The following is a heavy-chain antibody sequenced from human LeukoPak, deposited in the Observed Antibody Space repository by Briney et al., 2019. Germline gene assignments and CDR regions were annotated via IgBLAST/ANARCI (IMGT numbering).Heavy chain of an antibody. Sequence: GGSLRLSCAASGFTVSSNYMSWVRQAPGKGLEWVSVIYSGGSTYYADSVKGRFTISRDNSKNTLYLQMNSLRAEDTAVYYCASLDYYGSGSYYNQADYWGQGTLVTVSS. J-gene: IGHJ4*02. CDR3: ASLDYYGSGSYYNQADY. CDR2: IYSGGST. D-gene: IGHD3-10*01. V-gene: IGHV3-66*01. CDR1: GFTVSSNY.